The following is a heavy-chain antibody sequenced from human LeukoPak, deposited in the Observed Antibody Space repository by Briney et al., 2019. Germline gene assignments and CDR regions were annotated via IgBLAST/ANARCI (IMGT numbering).Heavy chain of an antibody. D-gene: IGHD2-15*01. J-gene: IGHJ1*01. CDR2: ITSSGDGT. Sequence: PGGSLRLSCEASGFSFTSYARHWVGQAPGKGLEWVSSITSSGDGTFYTDSLSGRFTISRDNAKKVVFLQMKSLRRGDSALYYCATGTDTSGGQNFGIWGQGTLVTVSS. CDR3: ATGTDTSGGQNFGI. V-gene: IGHV3-23*01. CDR1: GFSFTSYA.